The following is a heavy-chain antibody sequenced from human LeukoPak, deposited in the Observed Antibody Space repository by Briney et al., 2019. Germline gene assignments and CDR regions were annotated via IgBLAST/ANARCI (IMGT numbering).Heavy chain of an antibody. CDR2: IYYSGST. Sequence: PSETLSLTCTVSGGSISSSRYYWGWIRQPPGKGLEWIGSIYYSGSTYYNPSLKSRVTISVDTSKNQFSLNLSSVTAADTAVYYCARGRWELLLGWYFDLWGRGTLITVSS. CDR1: GGSISSSRYY. D-gene: IGHD1-26*01. V-gene: IGHV4-39*07. J-gene: IGHJ2*01. CDR3: ARGRWELLLGWYFDL.